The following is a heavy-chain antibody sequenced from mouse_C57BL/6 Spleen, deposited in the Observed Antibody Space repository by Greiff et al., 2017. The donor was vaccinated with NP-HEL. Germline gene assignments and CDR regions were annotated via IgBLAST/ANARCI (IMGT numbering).Heavy chain of an antibody. D-gene: IGHD3-3*01. CDR1: GFTFSSYG. Sequence: EVKLVESGGDLVKPGGSLKLSCAASGFTFSSYGMSWVRQTPDKRLEWVATISSGGSYTYYPDSVKGRFTISRDNAKNTLYLQMSSLKSEDTAMYYCARGGDEPRYFDVWGTGTTVTVSS. CDR3: ARGGDEPRYFDV. J-gene: IGHJ1*03. CDR2: ISSGGSYT. V-gene: IGHV5-6*02.